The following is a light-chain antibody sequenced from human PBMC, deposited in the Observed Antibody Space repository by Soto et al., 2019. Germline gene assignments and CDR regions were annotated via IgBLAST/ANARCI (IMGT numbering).Light chain of an antibody. J-gene: IGKJ5*01. Sequence: DIQFTQSPSFLSSSLLDIVSITCRASQGISSYLAWYQQKPGKAPKLLIYAASTLQSGVPSRFSGSGSGTEFTLTISSLRPEDFATYYCQQLNSYPITFGQGTRLEIK. V-gene: IGKV1-9*01. CDR1: QGISSY. CDR3: QQLNSYPIT. CDR2: AAS.